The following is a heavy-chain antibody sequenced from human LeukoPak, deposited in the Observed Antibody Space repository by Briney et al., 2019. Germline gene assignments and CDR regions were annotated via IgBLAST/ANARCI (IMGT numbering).Heavy chain of an antibody. CDR2: IWDDGSNE. CDR1: GFTFSNYG. D-gene: IGHD6-6*01. CDR3: AREASIVVRCSDY. Sequence: GGSLRLSCAASGFTFSNYGMHWVRQAPGKGLEWVAVIWDDGSNEYYADSVKGRFTIFRDNRRNTLYLQMNSLRAEDTAVYSCAREASIVVRCSDYWGQGTLVTVSS. V-gene: IGHV3-33*01. J-gene: IGHJ4*02.